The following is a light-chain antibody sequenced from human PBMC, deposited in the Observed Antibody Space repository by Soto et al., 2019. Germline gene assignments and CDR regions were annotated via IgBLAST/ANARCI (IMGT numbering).Light chain of an antibody. V-gene: IGKV1-5*01. CDR2: DAS. CDR1: QSIINW. CDR3: QQFDSYPYT. J-gene: IGKJ2*01. Sequence: DIQMTQSPSTLSASVGDRVTITCRASQSIINWLAWYQQKPGKAPKLLIYDASSLDSGVPSRFSGSGSGTQFTLTISTLQPDDFANYYCQQFDSYPYTFGQGTKVEIK.